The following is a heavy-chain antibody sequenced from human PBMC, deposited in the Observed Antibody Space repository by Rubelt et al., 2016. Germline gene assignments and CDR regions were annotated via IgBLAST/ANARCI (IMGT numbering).Heavy chain of an antibody. CDR3: ASEWELLG. J-gene: IGHJ4*02. CDR2: TSYSGSS. CDR1: GGSISTYY. D-gene: IGHD1-26*01. V-gene: IGHV4-59*01. Sequence: QVQLQESGPGLVKPSETLSLTCTVSGGSISTYYWSWFRQPPGQGLEWIGYTSYSGSSNNSPSLKSRVSISIDTSRNQISLKRTSVTVADTAVYYCASEWELLGWGQGTLFTVSS.